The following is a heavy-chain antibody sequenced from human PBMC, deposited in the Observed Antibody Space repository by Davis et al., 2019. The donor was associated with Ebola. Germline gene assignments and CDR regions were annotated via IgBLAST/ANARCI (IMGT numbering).Heavy chain of an antibody. CDR1: GGSISSSSYY. J-gene: IGHJ4*02. Sequence: PSETLSLTCTVSGGSISSSSYYWGWIRQPPGKGLEWIGSIYYSGSTYYNPSLKSRVTISVDTSKNQFSLKLSSVTAADTAVYYCARGIYYGSGSYNYFDYWGQGTLVTVSS. CDR3: ARGIYYGSGSYNYFDY. V-gene: IGHV4-39*01. D-gene: IGHD3-10*01. CDR2: IYYSGST.